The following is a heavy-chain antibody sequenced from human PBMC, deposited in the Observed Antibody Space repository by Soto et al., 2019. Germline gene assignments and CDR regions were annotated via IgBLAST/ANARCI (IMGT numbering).Heavy chain of an antibody. CDR1: GFTFSGYG. V-gene: IGHV3-30*18. J-gene: IGHJ6*02. CDR3: AKGGRGTYYYYYGMDV. CDR2: ISYDGNNK. Sequence: GGSLRLSCAASGFTFSGYGMHWVRQAPGKGLEWVAVISYDGNNKYYADSVKGRFTISRDNSKNTLYLQMNSLRAEDTAVYYCAKGGRGTYYYYYGMDVWGQGATVTVSS. D-gene: IGHD1-1*01.